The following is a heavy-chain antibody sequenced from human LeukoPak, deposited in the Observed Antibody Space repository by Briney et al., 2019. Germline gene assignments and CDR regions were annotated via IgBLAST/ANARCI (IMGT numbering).Heavy chain of an antibody. Sequence: GGSLRLSCAASGFTFSSYAMSWVCQAPGKGLEWVSAISGSGGSTYYADSVKGRFTISRDNSKNTLYLQMNSLRAEDTAVYYCAKSDRSGSYYDSDYWGQGTLVTVSS. D-gene: IGHD1-26*01. CDR1: GFTFSSYA. CDR3: AKSDRSGSYYDSDY. CDR2: ISGSGGST. V-gene: IGHV3-23*01. J-gene: IGHJ4*02.